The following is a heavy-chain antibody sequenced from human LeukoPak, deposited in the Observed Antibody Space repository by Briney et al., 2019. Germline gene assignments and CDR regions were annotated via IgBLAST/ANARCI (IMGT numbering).Heavy chain of an antibody. Sequence: PGGSLRLSCAASGFTFDDYAMHWVRQAPGKGLEWVSLISGDGGSTYYADSVKGRFTISRDNSKNSLYLQMNSLRTEDTAFYYCAKPEGIAARAGEFDYWGQGTLVTVSP. V-gene: IGHV3-43*02. J-gene: IGHJ4*02. CDR2: ISGDGGST. CDR1: GFTFDDYA. CDR3: AKPEGIAARAGEFDY. D-gene: IGHD6-6*01.